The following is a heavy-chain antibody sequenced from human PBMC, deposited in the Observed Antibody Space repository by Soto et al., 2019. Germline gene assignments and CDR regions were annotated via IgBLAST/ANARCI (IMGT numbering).Heavy chain of an antibody. D-gene: IGHD7-27*01. Sequence: EMQLVESGGGLVQPGGSLRLSCATSGFILSDCAMNWVRQAPGKGLEGVSYISSSSSVIDYADSVKGRFTVSRDNARNSLYLQMNSLRAEDTAVYYCARDLSWGSNWYYYMDVWGKGTTVTVSS. CDR1: GFILSDCA. CDR2: ISSSSSVI. J-gene: IGHJ6*03. CDR3: ARDLSWGSNWYYYMDV. V-gene: IGHV3-48*01.